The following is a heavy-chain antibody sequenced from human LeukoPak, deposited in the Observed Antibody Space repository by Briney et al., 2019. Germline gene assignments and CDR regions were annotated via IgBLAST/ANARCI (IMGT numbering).Heavy chain of an antibody. D-gene: IGHD2-21*01. Sequence: PGGSLRLSCAASGFTFSIHGMSWVRQAPGKGLEWVSAMSGSDGATYCADSVKGRFTISRDNSKNTLYLQMNSLRAEDTAVYHCAKDSPILTSWGQGTLVTVSS. CDR1: GFTFSIHG. V-gene: IGHV3-23*01. CDR2: MSGSDGAT. CDR3: AKDSPILTS. J-gene: IGHJ5*02.